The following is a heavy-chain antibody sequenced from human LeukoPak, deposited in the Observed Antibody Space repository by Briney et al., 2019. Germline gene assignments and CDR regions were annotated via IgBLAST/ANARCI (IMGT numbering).Heavy chain of an antibody. CDR3: ARSKTGYYYYYYMDV. V-gene: IGHV3-7*01. J-gene: IGHJ6*03. D-gene: IGHD1-1*01. CDR1: GFTFSSYW. Sequence: GGSLRLSCAASGFTFSSYWMSWVRQAPGKGLEWVANIKQDGSEKYYVNSVKGRFTISRDNAKNSLYLQMNSLRAADMAVYYCARSKTGYYYYYYMDVWGKGTTVTVSS. CDR2: IKQDGSEK.